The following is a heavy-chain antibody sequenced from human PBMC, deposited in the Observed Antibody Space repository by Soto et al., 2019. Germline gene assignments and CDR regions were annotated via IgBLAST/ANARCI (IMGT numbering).Heavy chain of an antibody. CDR3: ARSRVTYYYDRSAFDI. CDR1: GGTFSSYA. J-gene: IGHJ3*02. V-gene: IGHV1-69*01. Sequence: QVQLVQSGAEVKKPGSSVKVSCKASGGTFSSYAISWVRQAPGQGLEWMGGIIPIFGTANYAQKFQGRVMITADESTSTAYMELSSLRSEDTAVYYCARSRVTYYYDRSAFDIWGQGTMVTVSS. CDR2: IIPIFGTA. D-gene: IGHD3-22*01.